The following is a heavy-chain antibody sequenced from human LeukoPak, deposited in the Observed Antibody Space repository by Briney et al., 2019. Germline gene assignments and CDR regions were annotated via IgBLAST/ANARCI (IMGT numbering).Heavy chain of an antibody. V-gene: IGHV3-20*04. J-gene: IGHJ3*02. CDR1: GFTFDDYG. D-gene: IGHD1-1*01. CDR3: ARATTGTGGPRLQNKAFDI. CDR2: INWNGDNT. Sequence: GGSLRLSCAASGFTFDDYGMSWVRQGPGKGLEWGSGINWNGDNTGYGDSVKGRFTISRDNAKNSLSLQMNSLRAEDTAFYCARATTGTGGPRLQNKAFDIWGQETLVSVSS.